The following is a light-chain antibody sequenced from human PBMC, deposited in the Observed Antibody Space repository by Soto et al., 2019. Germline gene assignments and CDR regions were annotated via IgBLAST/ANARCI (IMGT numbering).Light chain of an antibody. J-gene: IGKJ1*01. CDR1: QTVSSTY. V-gene: IGKV3-20*01. Sequence: EIVLTQSPGTLSLFPGERATLSCRASQTVSSTYLAWYQQKPGQAPRLLIYGASNRATDIPDRFSGSGSGTDFSLTIARLEPEDFAVYYCQQFDNSPWTFGQGTKVEIK. CDR2: GAS. CDR3: QQFDNSPWT.